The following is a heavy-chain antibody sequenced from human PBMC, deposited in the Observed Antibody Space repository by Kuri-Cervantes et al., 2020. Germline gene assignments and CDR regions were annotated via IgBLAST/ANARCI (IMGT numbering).Heavy chain of an antibody. CDR1: GFTFSSYA. D-gene: IGHD6-13*01. J-gene: IGHJ3*02. CDR3: AKVRRQQLPSPPDAFDI. CDR2: ISGSGGST. Sequence: GGSLRLSCAASGFTFSSYAMSWVRQAPGKGLEWVSAISGSGGSTYYADSVKGRFTISRDNSKNTLYLQMNSLRAEDTALYYCAKVRRQQLPSPPDAFDIWGQGTMVTVSS. V-gene: IGHV3-23*01.